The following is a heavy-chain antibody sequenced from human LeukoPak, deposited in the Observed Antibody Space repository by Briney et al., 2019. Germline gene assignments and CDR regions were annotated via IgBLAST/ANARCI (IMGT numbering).Heavy chain of an antibody. CDR2: ISSNGGST. J-gene: IGHJ5*02. V-gene: IGHV3-64D*06. CDR1: GFTFSSYA. D-gene: IGHD2-15*01. Sequence: GGSLRLSCSASGFTFSSYAMHWVRQAPGKGLEYVSAISSNGGSTYYADSVKGRFTISRDNSKNTLYLQMNSLRAEDTAVYYCAKTEFYCSGGSCYSSWFDPWGQGTLVTVSS. CDR3: AKTEFYCSGGSCYSSWFDP.